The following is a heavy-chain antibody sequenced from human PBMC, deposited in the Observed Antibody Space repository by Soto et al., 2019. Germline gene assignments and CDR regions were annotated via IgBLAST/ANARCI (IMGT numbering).Heavy chain of an antibody. D-gene: IGHD3-9*01. J-gene: IGHJ4*02. CDR2: IYYTGST. V-gene: IGHV4-61*08. CDR3: ARAPHQYNVLTGYYTPIYYFDN. CDR1: GGSISSGGYY. Sequence: TLSLTCTVSGGSISSGGYYWSWIRQHPGKGLEWIGYIYYTGSTNYNPSLKSRATISVDTSKIQFSLKLSSVTAADTAVYYCARAPHQYNVLTGYYTPIYYFDNWGQGTLVTVSS.